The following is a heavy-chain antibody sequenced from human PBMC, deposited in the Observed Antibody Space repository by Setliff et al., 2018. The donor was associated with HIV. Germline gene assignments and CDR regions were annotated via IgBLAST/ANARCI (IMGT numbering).Heavy chain of an antibody. CDR1: GDSVSSVNYY. Sequence: SETLSLTCSVSGDSVSSVNYYWSWIRQPPGKGLEWIGYIYYSGSTNYNPSLKSRVTISVDTSKNQFSLKLSSVTAADTAVYYCARVSKTYWYSIPRDYYHHMDVWGKGTTVTVSS. D-gene: IGHD2-8*02. CDR3: ARVSKTYWYSIPRDYYHHMDV. V-gene: IGHV4-61*01. CDR2: IYYSGST. J-gene: IGHJ6*03.